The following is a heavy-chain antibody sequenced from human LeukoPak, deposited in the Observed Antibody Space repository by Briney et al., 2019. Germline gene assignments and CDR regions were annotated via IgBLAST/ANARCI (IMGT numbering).Heavy chain of an antibody. V-gene: IGHV3-74*01. Sequence: PGGSLRLSCAASGFTFSSYWMHWVRQAPGKGLVWVSRINSDGSSTSYADSVKGRFTISRDNAKNTLYLQMNSLRADDTAVYYCAKGDKGMVTVEYFDYWGQGTLVTVSS. CDR3: AKGDKGMVTVEYFDY. D-gene: IGHD5-18*01. J-gene: IGHJ4*02. CDR1: GFTFSSYW. CDR2: INSDGSST.